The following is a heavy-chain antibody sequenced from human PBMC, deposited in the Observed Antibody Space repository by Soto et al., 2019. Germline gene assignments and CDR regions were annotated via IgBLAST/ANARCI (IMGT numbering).Heavy chain of an antibody. J-gene: IGHJ4*02. CDR3: ARVGGVPSSSPGVAY. V-gene: IGHV4-34*01. CDR2: INHSGTT. D-gene: IGHD6-13*01. Sequence: SETLSLTCDVYGGSFSGYIWTWIRQTPGKGLQWIGQINHSGTTNSNPSLKSRVTVSVDMSKNQFSLRLTSVTAIDTAVYYCARVGGVPSSSPGVAYWGQGILVTVSS. CDR1: GGSFSGYI.